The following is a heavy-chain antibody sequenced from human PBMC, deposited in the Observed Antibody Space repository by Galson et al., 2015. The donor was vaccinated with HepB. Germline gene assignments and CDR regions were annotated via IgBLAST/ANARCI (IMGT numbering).Heavy chain of an antibody. V-gene: IGHV3-48*04. CDR1: GFTFSSYS. CDR3: ARVGYSGYDLGY. Sequence: SLRLSCAASGFTFSSYSMNWVRQTPGRGLEWVSYINSGSSTIYYTDSVKGRFTISRDNAKNSLYLQMNRLRAEDTAVYYCARVGYSGYDLGYWGQGTLVTVSS. CDR2: INSGSSTI. D-gene: IGHD5-12*01. J-gene: IGHJ4*02.